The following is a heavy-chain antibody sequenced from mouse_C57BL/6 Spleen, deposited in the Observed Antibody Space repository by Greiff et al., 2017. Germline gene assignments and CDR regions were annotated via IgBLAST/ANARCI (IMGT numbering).Heavy chain of an antibody. Sequence: QVQLQQPGAELVMPGASVKMSCKASGYTFTSYWMHWVKQRPGQGLEWIGEIDPSDSYTNYNQKFKGKSTLTVDKSSSTAYMQLSSLTSEDSAVCYGAKGINGDYFDYWGQGTTLTVSS. D-gene: IGHD2-4*01. V-gene: IGHV1-69*01. CDR2: IDPSDSYT. CDR1: GYTFTSYW. J-gene: IGHJ2*01. CDR3: AKGINGDYFDY.